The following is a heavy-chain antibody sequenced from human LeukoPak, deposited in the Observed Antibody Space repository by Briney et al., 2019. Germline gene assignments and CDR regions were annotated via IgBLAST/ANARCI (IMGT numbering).Heavy chain of an antibody. J-gene: IGHJ4*02. CDR1: GYTFASYY. CDR2: INPSGGST. Sequence: ASVKVSCKAAGYTFASYYMHWVRQAPGQGREGMGIINPSGGSTTYAQKFQGRVTMTRDTSTSTVYMELSSLRSEDTALYYCARDSTPTYYSGTYYFEYWGQGTLVTVSS. V-gene: IGHV1-46*01. D-gene: IGHD1-26*01. CDR3: ARDSTPTYYSGTYYFEY.